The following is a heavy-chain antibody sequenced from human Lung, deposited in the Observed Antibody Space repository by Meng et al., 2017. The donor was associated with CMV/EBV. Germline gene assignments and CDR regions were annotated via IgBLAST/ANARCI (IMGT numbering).Heavy chain of an antibody. J-gene: IGHJ4*02. CDR2: IGATAGGT. CDR1: GLTFSSYG. V-gene: IGHV3-23*01. CDR3: TRGTMTHQDY. Sequence: SCAASGLTFSSYGMRWVRQAPGKGLEWVSSIGATAGGTYYADSVKGRFTISRDNAKNTLYLQMNSLRAEDTAVYYCTRGTMTHQDYWGQGTLVTVSS. D-gene: IGHD1-1*01.